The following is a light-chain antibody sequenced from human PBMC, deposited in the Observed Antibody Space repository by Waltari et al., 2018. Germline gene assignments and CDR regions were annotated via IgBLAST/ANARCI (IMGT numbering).Light chain of an antibody. Sequence: DIVLTQSPATLSLSPGERATLSCRAGQSITNYLAWYQLKPGQAPRLLIYDASNRATGIPARFSGSRSGTDFTLTISNVEPEDSAVYYCQQRSKWPLTFGGGTEVEIK. CDR3: QQRSKWPLT. CDR2: DAS. CDR1: QSITNY. J-gene: IGKJ4*01. V-gene: IGKV3-11*01.